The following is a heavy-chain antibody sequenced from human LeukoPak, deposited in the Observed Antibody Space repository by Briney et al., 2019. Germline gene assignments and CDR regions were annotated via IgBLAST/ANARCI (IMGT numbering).Heavy chain of an antibody. CDR2: ISHSGST. J-gene: IGHJ4*02. CDR3: ARHRYDDRDDSFDF. CDR1: GGSINSYY. D-gene: IGHD3-3*01. V-gene: IGHV4-59*08. Sequence: SETLSLTCTVSGGSINSYYWSWIRQPPEKGLEWIGYISHSGSTDYNPSLKSRVTISLDTPKNQFSLKVDFVTAADTAMYYCARHRYDDRDDSFDFWGQGTLVTVSS.